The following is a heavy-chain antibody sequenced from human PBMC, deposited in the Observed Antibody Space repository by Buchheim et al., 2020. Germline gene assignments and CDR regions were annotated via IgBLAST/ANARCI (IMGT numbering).Heavy chain of an antibody. Sequence: EVFLVESGGGLVQPGGSLRLSCAASGFTFSSYDMHWVRQAPGKGLECIAYISSSGSSTYYVDSVRGRFTISRDNAKNSLYLQMNSLGVEDTAVYYWATEPHYPSGSYWGQGTL. J-gene: IGHJ1*01. CDR1: GFTFSSYD. D-gene: IGHD3-10*01. CDR2: ISSSGSST. CDR3: ATEPHYPSGSY. V-gene: IGHV3-48*03.